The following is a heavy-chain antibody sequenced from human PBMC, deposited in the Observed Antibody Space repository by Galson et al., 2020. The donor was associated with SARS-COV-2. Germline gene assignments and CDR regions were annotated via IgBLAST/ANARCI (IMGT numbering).Heavy chain of an antibody. J-gene: IGHJ5*02. Sequence: SETLSLTCTVSGGSMSGFYWSWIRQPPGKGLEWIGYIYYSGRTNYSPSLKNRVSMSVDTSKNQVSLNLASVTAADTAMYYCSRHINSYRGSYYCGPWGQGTLVTVCS. CDR3: SRHINSYRGSYYCGP. D-gene: IGHD1-26*01. CDR2: IYYSGRT. V-gene: IGHV4-59*01. CDR1: GGSMSGFY.